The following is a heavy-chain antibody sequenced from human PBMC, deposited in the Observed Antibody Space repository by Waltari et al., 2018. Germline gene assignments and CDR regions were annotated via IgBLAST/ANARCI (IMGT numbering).Heavy chain of an antibody. CDR2: IRTKAAGYAT. J-gene: IGHJ4*02. V-gene: IGHV3-73*01. CDR1: SFNPRGPA. D-gene: IGHD6-13*01. Sequence: PLVESGGGLVQPGGSLKVSGEAPSFNPRGPALPWVRQAPGKGLEWVGRIRTKAAGYATQYAPSVKGRFTISRDDSKNTAFLLMNNLKIDDTATYFCTRVLRSSSPTQFDLWGQGILVTVSS. CDR3: TRVLRSSSPTQFDL.